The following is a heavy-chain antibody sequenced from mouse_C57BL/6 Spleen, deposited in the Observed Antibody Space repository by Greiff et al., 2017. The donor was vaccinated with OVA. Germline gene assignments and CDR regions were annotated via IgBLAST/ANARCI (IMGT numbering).Heavy chain of an antibody. CDR2: IDPSDSYT. J-gene: IGHJ2*01. V-gene: IGHV1-69*01. CDR3: ARSGVLRREDYFDY. D-gene: IGHD1-1*01. CDR1: GYTFTSYW. Sequence: QVQLQQPGAELVMPGASVKLSCKASGYTFTSYWMHWVKQRPGQGLEWIGEIDPSDSYTNYNQKFKGKSTLTVDKSSSTAYMQLSSLTSEDSAVYYCARSGVLRREDYFDYWGQGTTLTVSS.